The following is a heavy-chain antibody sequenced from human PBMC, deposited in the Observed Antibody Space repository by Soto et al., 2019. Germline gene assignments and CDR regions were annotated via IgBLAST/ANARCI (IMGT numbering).Heavy chain of an antibody. D-gene: IGHD3-22*01. V-gene: IGHV1-2*02. CDR1: GSTFTGYY. Sequence: GGSVKVSCKASGSTFTGYYMHWVRQAPGQGLEWMGWINPNSGGTNYAQKFQGRVTMTRDTSISTAYMELSRLRSDDTAVYYCARPTESYYYDSSGYNPFDYWGQGTLVTVSS. CDR3: ARPTESYYYDSSGYNPFDY. J-gene: IGHJ4*02. CDR2: INPNSGGT.